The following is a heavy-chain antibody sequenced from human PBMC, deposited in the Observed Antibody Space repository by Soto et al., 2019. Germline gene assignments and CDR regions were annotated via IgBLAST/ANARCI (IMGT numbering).Heavy chain of an antibody. CDR1: GFTFSSYG. V-gene: IGHV3-33*01. D-gene: IGHD6-6*01. CDR2: IWYDGSNK. CDR3: ARDQSPYLAAPYYYYYGMDV. J-gene: IGHJ6*02. Sequence: TGGSLRLSCAASGFTFSSYGMHWVRQAPGKGLEWVAVIWYDGSNKYYADSVKGRFTISRDNSKNTLYLQMNSLRAEDTAVYYCARDQSPYLAAPYYYYYGMDVWGQGTTVTVSS.